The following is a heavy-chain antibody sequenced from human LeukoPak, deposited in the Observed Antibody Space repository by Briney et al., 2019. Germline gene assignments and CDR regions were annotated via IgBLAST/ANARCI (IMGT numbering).Heavy chain of an antibody. J-gene: IGHJ4*02. D-gene: IGHD3-10*01. CDR3: ATVPYYYGSGSYPFDY. CDR2: FDPEDGET. CDR1: GYTLTELS. V-gene: IGHV1-24*01. Sequence: EASVKVSCKVSGYTLTELSMHWVRQAPGKGLEWMGGFDPEDGETIYAQEFQGRVTMTEDTSTDTAYMELSSLRSEDTAVYYCATVPYYYGSGSYPFDYWGQGTLVTVSS.